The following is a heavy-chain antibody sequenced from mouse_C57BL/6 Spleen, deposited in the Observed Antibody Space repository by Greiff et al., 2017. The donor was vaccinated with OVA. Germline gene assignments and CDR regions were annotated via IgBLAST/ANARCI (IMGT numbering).Heavy chain of an antibody. Sequence: VQLQQSGAELVRPGASVKLSCTASGFNIKDYYMHWVKQRHEQGLEWIGRIDPEDGDTEYAPKFQGKATMTADTSSNTAYLQLSSMTSEDTAVYYCTTLNYGSRGFDYWGQGTTLTVSS. CDR3: TTLNYGSRGFDY. CDR1: GFNIKDYY. D-gene: IGHD1-1*01. J-gene: IGHJ2*01. CDR2: IDPEDGDT. V-gene: IGHV14-1*01.